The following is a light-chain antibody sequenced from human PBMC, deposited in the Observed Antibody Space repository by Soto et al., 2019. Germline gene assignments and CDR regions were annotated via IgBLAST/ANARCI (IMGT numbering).Light chain of an antibody. CDR3: QQGYFTGT. CDR2: VGS. CDR1: QNINCY. V-gene: IGKV1-39*01. Sequence: DIQMTQSPSSLSASVGDRVTITCRASQNINCYLNWYQQKPGKARKLLIYVGSNLQGGVPSRFSGSGSGTDFTLTISSLQPEDFATYYCQQGYFTGTFGQGTKLEIK. J-gene: IGKJ2*01.